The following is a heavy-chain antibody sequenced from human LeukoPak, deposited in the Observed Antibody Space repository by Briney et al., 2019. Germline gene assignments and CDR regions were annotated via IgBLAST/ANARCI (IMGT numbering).Heavy chain of an antibody. J-gene: IGHJ6*02. CDR1: GFTVSSNY. V-gene: IGHV3-53*01. Sequence: GGSLRLSCAASGFTVSSNYMNWVRQAPGKGLEWVSVIYSGGFTYYADSVKGRFTTSIDNSKSTLYLQMKSLRPEDTAVYYCAREYYGMDVWGQGTTVTVSS. CDR2: IYSGGFT. CDR3: AREYYGMDV.